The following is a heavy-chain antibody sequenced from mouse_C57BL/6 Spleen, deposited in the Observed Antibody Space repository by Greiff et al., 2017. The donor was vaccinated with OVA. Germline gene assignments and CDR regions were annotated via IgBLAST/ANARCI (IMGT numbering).Heavy chain of an antibody. CDR2: IDPSDRYT. J-gene: IGHJ2*01. CDR1: GYTFTSYW. V-gene: IGHV1-50*01. Sequence: QVQLQQPGAELVKPGASVKLSCKASGYTFTSYWMQWVKQRPGQGLEWIGEIDPSDRYTNYNQKFKGKATLTVDTSSSPAYMPLSSLTSDDSSVYYCARSDSYWGQGTTLTVSS. CDR3: ARSDSY.